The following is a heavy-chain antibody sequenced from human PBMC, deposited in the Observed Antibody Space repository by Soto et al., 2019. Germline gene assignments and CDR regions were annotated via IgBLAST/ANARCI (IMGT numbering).Heavy chain of an antibody. J-gene: IGHJ3*02. CDR2: IKSKTDGGTT. V-gene: IGHV3-15*01. CDR3: TTDGMAVGFDCSSTSCYAFDI. D-gene: IGHD2-2*01. CDR1: GFTFSNAW. Sequence: GESLKISCAASGFTFSNAWMSWVRQAPGKGLEWVGRIKSKTDGGTTDYAAPVKGRFTISRDDSKNTLYLQMNSLKTEDTAVYYCTTDGMAVGFDCSSTSCYAFDIWGQGTMVTVSS.